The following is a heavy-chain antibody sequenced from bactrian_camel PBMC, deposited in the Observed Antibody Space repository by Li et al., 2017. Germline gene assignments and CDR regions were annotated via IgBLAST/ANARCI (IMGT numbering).Heavy chain of an antibody. J-gene: IGHJ4*01. CDR3: AADHQDPSRGAYFDHCNY. CDR1: GFTFSSYG. Sequence: VQLVESGGGLVQPGGSLRLSCAASGFTFSSYGMSWVRQAPGKGLEWVSTIPSGGGSTYYADSVKGRFTISQDNEKNMLYLQMNSLKTEDTAMYYCAADHQDPSRGAYFDHCNYMGQGTQVTVS. V-gene: IGHV3S40*01. CDR2: IPSGGGST. D-gene: IGHD2*01.